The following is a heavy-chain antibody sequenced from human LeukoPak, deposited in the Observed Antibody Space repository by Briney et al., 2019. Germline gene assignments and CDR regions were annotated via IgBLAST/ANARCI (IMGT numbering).Heavy chain of an antibody. CDR2: ISSSGSTI. Sequence: GGSLRLSCAASGFTFSSYEMNWVRQAPGKGLEWVSYISSSGSTIYYADSVKGRFTISRDNAKNSLYLQMNSLRAEDTAVYYCARGLDGDHKGGFDYWGQGTLVTVPS. CDR1: GFTFSSYE. J-gene: IGHJ4*02. CDR3: ARGLDGDHKGGFDY. D-gene: IGHD4-17*01. V-gene: IGHV3-48*03.